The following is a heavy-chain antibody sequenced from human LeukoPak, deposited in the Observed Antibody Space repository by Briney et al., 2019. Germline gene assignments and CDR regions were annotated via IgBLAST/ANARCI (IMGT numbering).Heavy chain of an antibody. CDR3: AAGIAAEYYYYGMDV. D-gene: IGHD6-13*01. Sequence: GGSLRLSCAASRFTFSSYAMILVRQAPGKGLEWVSAISDTGGSTFYADSMKGRFTISRDNSKNTLYLQMNSLRAEDTAVYYCAAGIAAEYYYYGMDVWGQGTTVTVSS. CDR2: ISDTGGST. V-gene: IGHV3-23*01. CDR1: RFTFSSYA. J-gene: IGHJ6*02.